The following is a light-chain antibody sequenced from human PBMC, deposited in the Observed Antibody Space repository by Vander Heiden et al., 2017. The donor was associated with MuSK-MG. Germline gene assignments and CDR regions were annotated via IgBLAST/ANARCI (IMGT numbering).Light chain of an antibody. V-gene: IGKV1-9*01. Sequence: IQLTQSPSSLSASVEDKITITGRASQGISSDLAWYQQKPGKAPKLLIYAASTLQSGVPSRFSGSGSGTDFTLTISSLQPEDFATYYCQQLNSFPITFGQGTRLEIK. CDR3: QQLNSFPIT. CDR1: QGISSD. J-gene: IGKJ5*01. CDR2: AAS.